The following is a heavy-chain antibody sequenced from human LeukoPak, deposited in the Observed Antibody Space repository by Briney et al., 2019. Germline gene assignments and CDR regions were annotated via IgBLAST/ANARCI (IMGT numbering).Heavy chain of an antibody. CDR3: ATLGYSYGTDY. CDR1: GGSISGGGYY. CDR2: IYTSGST. J-gene: IGHJ4*02. D-gene: IGHD5-18*01. Sequence: SETLSLTCTVSGGSISGGGYYWTWIRQPAGKGLEWIGRIYTSGSTNYNPSLKSRVTISVDTSKNQFSLKLSSVTAADTAVYYCATLGYSYGTDYWGQGTLVTVSS. V-gene: IGHV4-61*02.